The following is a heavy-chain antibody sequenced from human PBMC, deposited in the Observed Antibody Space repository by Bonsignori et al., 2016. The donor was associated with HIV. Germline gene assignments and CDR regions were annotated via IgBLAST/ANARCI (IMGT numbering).Heavy chain of an antibody. J-gene: IGHJ3*02. CDR3: AIAYCGGDCLPGQGGFDI. V-gene: IGHV4-34*01. CDR2: INHSGST. D-gene: IGHD2-21*01. Sequence: WIRQPPGKGLEWIGEINHSGSTNYNPSLKSRVTISVDTSKNQFSLKLSSVTAADTAVYYCAIAYCGGDCLPGQGGFDIWGQGTMVTVSS.